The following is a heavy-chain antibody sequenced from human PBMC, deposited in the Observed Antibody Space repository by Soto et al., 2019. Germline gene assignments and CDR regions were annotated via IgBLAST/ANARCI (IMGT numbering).Heavy chain of an antibody. CDR2: ISAYNGNT. V-gene: IGHV1-18*04. CDR1: GYTFTSYG. D-gene: IGHD6-13*01. Sequence: XSVKVSCKASGYTFTSYGISWVRQAPGQGLEWMGWISAYNGNTNYAQKLQGRVTMTTDTSTSTAYMELRSLRSDDTAVYYCARELAGIAAAGTHYYYYGMDVWGQGTTVTVS. J-gene: IGHJ6*02. CDR3: ARELAGIAAAGTHYYYYGMDV.